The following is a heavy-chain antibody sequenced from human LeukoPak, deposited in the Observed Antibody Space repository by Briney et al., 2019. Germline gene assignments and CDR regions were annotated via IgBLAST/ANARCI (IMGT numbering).Heavy chain of an antibody. D-gene: IGHD5-18*01. CDR2: IKQDASET. Sequence: GGSLRLSCAASGFTFSSYWMSWVRRAPGEGLEWVANIKQDASETYYVDSVKGRFTISRDNAKNSLYLQMNSLRAEDTAVYYCAKDRGYSYGISGYWGQGTLVTVSS. J-gene: IGHJ4*02. V-gene: IGHV3-7*03. CDR1: GFTFSSYW. CDR3: AKDRGYSYGISGY.